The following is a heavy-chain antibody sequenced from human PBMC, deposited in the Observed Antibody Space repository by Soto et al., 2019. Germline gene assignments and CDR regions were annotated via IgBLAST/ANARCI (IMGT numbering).Heavy chain of an antibody. CDR3: ASSATTADYYYGMDV. V-gene: IGHV1-3*05. CDR1: GYNFTNYA. D-gene: IGHD1-26*01. Sequence: QVQLVQSGAEEKKPGASVKVSCKASGYNFTNYAMHWVRQAPGQRLEWMGWINAGNGNTKYSQKFQGRVTITRDTSASTAYMELSSLTSEDTAVYHCASSATTADYYYGMDVWGQGTTVTVSS. CDR2: INAGNGNT. J-gene: IGHJ6*02.